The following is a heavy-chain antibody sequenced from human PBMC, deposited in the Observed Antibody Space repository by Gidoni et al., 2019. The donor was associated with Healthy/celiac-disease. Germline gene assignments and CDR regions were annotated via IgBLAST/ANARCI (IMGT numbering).Heavy chain of an antibody. V-gene: IGHV1-3*01. CDR3: ARRTRGCSSTSCQLYYYYGMDV. D-gene: IGHD2-2*01. CDR2: INAGNGNT. J-gene: IGHJ6*02. Sequence: QVQLVQSGAEVKKPGASVKVSCQASGFTFTSYAMHCVAQAPGQRLEWMGWINAGNGNTKYSQKFQGRVTITRDTSASTAYMELSSLRSEDTAVYYCARRTRGCSSTSCQLYYYYGMDVWGQGTTVTVSS. CDR1: GFTFTSYA.